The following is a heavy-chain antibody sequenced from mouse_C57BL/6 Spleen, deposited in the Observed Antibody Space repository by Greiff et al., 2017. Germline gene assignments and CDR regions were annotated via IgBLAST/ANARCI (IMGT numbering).Heavy chain of an antibody. CDR2: IDPSDSYT. Sequence: QVQLQQSGAELVKPGASVKLSCKASGYTFTSYWMQWVKQRPGQGLEWIGEIDPSDSYTNYNQKFKGKATLTVDTSSSTAYMQLSSLTSEDSAVYYCAKRLLSAMDYWGQGTSVTVSS. CDR3: AKRLLSAMDY. D-gene: IGHD2-1*01. CDR1: GYTFTSYW. J-gene: IGHJ4*01. V-gene: IGHV1-50*01.